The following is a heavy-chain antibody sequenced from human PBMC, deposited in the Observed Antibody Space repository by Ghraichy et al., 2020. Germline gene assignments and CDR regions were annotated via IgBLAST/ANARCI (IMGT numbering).Heavy chain of an antibody. Sequence: GGSLRLSCAASGFIFSSYAMTWVRKAPGKGLEWVSVINYSGDTAYYADSVKGRFSSSRDNSKNTVYLQMNSLRAEDTAVDYCAKGRVGAPPTRDCDYWGQGTLVTVSS. CDR1: GFIFSSYA. CDR2: INYSGDTA. D-gene: IGHD1-26*01. J-gene: IGHJ4*02. V-gene: IGHV3-23*01. CDR3: AKGRVGAPPTRDCDY.